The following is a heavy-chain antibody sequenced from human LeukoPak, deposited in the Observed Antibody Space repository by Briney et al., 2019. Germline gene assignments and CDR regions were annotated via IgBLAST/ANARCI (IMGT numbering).Heavy chain of an antibody. D-gene: IGHD3-22*01. V-gene: IGHV3-23*01. CDR1: GFTFSSYA. Sequence: GGSLRLSCTASGFTFSSYAMSWVRQAPGKGLEWFSAISGSGGNTYYADSVKGRFTISRDNSKNTLYLHMNSLRAEDTAVYYCAKEGRYYDTSGFYGDWGQGTLVTVSS. CDR3: AKEGRYYDTSGFYGD. J-gene: IGHJ4*02. CDR2: ISGSGGNT.